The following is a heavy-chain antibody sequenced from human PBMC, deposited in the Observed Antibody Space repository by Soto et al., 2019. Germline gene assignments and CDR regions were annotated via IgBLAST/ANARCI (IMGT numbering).Heavy chain of an antibody. J-gene: IGHJ4*02. CDR1: GYTFTSYG. CDR2: ISAYNGNT. CDR3: ARDPGVAGLSLKFAY. Sequence: QVQLVQSGAEVKKPGASVKVSCKASGYTFTSYGISWVRQAPGQGREWMGWISAYNGNTNYAQKFQGRVTMTTDTSTSTAYMELRSLRSADTAVYYCARDPGVAGLSLKFAYWGQGTLVTVSS. V-gene: IGHV1-18*01. D-gene: IGHD6-19*01.